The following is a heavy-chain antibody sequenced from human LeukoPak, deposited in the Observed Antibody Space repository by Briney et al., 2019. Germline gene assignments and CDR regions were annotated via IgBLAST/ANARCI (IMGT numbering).Heavy chain of an antibody. D-gene: IGHD3-3*01. CDR3: AKAHEVFGVVPNCFDP. J-gene: IGHJ5*02. Sequence: GGSLRLSCAASGFTFSSYAMSWVRQAPGKGLEWVSAISGSGGSTYYADSVKGRFTISRDNSKNTLYLQMNSLRAEDTAVYYCAKAHEVFGVVPNCFDPWGQGTLVTVSS. CDR1: GFTFSSYA. V-gene: IGHV3-23*01. CDR2: ISGSGGST.